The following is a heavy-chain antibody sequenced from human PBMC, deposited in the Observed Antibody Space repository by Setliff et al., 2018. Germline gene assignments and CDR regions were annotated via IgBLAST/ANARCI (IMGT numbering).Heavy chain of an antibody. CDR1: GFTFSSYS. Sequence: GGSLRLSCAASGFTFSSYSMHWVRQAPGKGLEWVSSISSSSSYIYYADSVKGRFTISRDNAKNSLYLQMNSLRAEDTAVYYCARLALTGYDSSGYYYALDYYYYMDVWGKGTTVTVSS. CDR2: ISSSSSYI. J-gene: IGHJ6*03. D-gene: IGHD3-22*01. V-gene: IGHV3-21*01. CDR3: ARLALTGYDSSGYYYALDYYYYMDV.